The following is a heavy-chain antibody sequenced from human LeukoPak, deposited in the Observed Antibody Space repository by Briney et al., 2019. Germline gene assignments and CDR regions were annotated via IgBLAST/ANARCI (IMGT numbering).Heavy chain of an antibody. CDR1: GGSISSGDYY. V-gene: IGHV4-30-4*01. CDR3: ARQLYYYDSSGYYGFDY. Sequence: ASETLSLTCTVSGGSISSGDYYWSWIRQPPGKGLEWIGYIYYSGSTYYNPSLKSRVTISVDTSKNQFSLKLSSVTAADTAVYYCARQLYYYDSSGYYGFDYWGQGTLVTVSS. CDR2: IYYSGST. D-gene: IGHD3-22*01. J-gene: IGHJ4*02.